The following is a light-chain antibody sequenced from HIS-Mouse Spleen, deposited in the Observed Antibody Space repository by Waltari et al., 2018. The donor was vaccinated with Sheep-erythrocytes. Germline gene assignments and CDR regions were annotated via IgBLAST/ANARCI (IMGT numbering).Light chain of an antibody. Sequence: QSALTQPRSVSGSPGQSVTIPCTGTSSDVGGYNYVYRYQQHPGKAPKFMIYDVSKRPSGVPDRFSGSKSCNTASLTRSGVHAEDEADYYCCSYAGSYAMVFGGGTKLTVL. CDR1: SSDVGGYNY. CDR2: DVS. V-gene: IGLV2-11*01. CDR3: CSYAGSYAMV. J-gene: IGLJ2*01.